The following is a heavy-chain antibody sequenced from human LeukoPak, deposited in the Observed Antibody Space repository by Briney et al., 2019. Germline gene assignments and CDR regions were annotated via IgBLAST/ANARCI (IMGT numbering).Heavy chain of an antibody. Sequence: SETLSLTCTVSGGSISSGGYYWSWIRQHPGKGLEWIGYIYYSGSTYYNPSLKSRVTISVDTSKNQFSLKLSSVTAADTAVYYCARDPGADTPLADWGQGTLVTVSS. J-gene: IGHJ4*02. V-gene: IGHV4-31*03. CDR1: GGSISSGGYY. CDR2: IYYSGST. D-gene: IGHD2-15*01. CDR3: ARDPGADTPLAD.